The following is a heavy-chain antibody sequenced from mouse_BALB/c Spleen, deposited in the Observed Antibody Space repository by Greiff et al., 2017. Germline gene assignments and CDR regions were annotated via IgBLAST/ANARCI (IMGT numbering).Heavy chain of an antibody. J-gene: IGHJ4*01. CDR3: ASVSSESYYFAMDY. CDR1: GYTFTSYT. Sequence: QVQLQQSGAELARPGASVKMSCKASGYTFTSYTMYWVKQRPGQGLEWIGYINPRSGYTNYNQKFKDKATLTADKSSSTAYMQLSSLTSEDSAVYYCASVSSESYYFAMDYWGQGTSVPVSS. V-gene: IGHV1-4*01. CDR2: INPRSGYT.